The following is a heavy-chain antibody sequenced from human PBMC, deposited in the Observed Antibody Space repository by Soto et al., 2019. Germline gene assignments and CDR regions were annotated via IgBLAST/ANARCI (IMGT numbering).Heavy chain of an antibody. CDR1: GYTFTSYD. CDR2: MNPNSGNT. CDR3: GRTRFIPARGFLAY. V-gene: IGHV1-8*01. Sequence: ASVKVSCKASGYTFTSYDINWVRQATGQGLEWMGWMNPNSGNTGYAQKFQGRVTMTRNTSISTAYMELSSLRSEDTAVYYCGRTRFIPARGFLAYWGQGPLATVPP. J-gene: IGHJ4*02. D-gene: IGHD2-2*01.